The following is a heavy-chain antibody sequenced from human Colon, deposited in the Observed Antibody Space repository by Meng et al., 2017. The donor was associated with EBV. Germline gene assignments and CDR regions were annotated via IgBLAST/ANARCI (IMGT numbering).Heavy chain of an antibody. D-gene: IGHD3-22*01. Sequence: QLKESGPGLVKPSGTLSLTCTVXXGPLSSFNWWRWVRQSPGKGLECIGQIYHSGSTSYNPSLKNGVTLSLDKSKNQFSLHLTSVTAADTAVYYCATSGKDDSSGYYPRTRIVFYSWGQGALVTVSS. CDR2: IYHSGST. CDR1: XGPLSSFNW. V-gene: IGHV4-4*02. CDR3: ATSGKDDSSGYYPRTRIVFYS. J-gene: IGHJ4*02.